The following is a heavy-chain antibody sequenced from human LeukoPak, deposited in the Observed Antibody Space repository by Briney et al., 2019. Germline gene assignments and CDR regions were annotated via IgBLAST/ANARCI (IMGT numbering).Heavy chain of an antibody. CDR1: GGSISSSSYY. CDR3: ARYSGYGPFDY. D-gene: IGHD5-12*01. CDR2: IYYSGST. J-gene: IGHJ4*02. Sequence: SETLPLTCTVSGGSISSSSYYWGWIRQPPGKGLEWIGSIYYSGSTYYNPSLKSRVTISVDTSKNQFSLKLSSVTAADTAVYYCARYSGYGPFDYWGQGTLVTVSS. V-gene: IGHV4-39*07.